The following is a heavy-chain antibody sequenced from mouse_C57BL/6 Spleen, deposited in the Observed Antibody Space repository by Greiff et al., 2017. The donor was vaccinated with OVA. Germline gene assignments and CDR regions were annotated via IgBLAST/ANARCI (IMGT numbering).Heavy chain of an antibody. Sequence: EVKLMESGGGLVKPGGSLKLSCAASGFTFSSYAMSWVRQTPEKRLEWVATISDGGSYTYYPDNVKGRFTISRDNAKNNLYLQMSHLKSEDTAMYYCASEGVITTAWGQGTLVTVSA. V-gene: IGHV5-4*03. J-gene: IGHJ3*01. CDR2: ISDGGSYT. CDR3: ASEGVITTA. D-gene: IGHD1-1*01. CDR1: GFTFSSYA.